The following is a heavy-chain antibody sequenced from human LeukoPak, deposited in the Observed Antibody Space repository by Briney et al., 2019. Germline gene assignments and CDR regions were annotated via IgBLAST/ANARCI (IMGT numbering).Heavy chain of an antibody. CDR3: ARDRGPAAAIFDY. CDR2: IYHSGST. D-gene: IGHD2-2*01. V-gene: IGHV4-38-2*02. CDR1: GYSISSGYY. J-gene: IGHJ4*02. Sequence: SETLSLTCTVSGYSISSGYYWGWIRQPPGKGLEWIGSIYHSGSTYYNPSLKSRVTIPVDTSKNQFSLKLSSVTAADTAVYYCARDRGPAAAIFDYWGQGTLVTVSS.